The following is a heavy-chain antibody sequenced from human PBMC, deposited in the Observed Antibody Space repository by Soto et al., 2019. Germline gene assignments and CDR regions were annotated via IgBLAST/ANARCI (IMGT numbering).Heavy chain of an antibody. CDR2: IRTYNGNS. J-gene: IGHJ4*02. CDR1: GYSFTSLG. V-gene: IGHV1-18*01. CDR3: ARRDYGDY. Sequence: QVQLVQSGAEVKKPGASVKVSCKASGYSFTSLGISWVRQAPGQGPEWMGWIRTYNGNSWYAENLQGRVTMTTDTSTSTVYMEVRSLRFDDTALYYCARRDYGDYWGQGTLITVSS.